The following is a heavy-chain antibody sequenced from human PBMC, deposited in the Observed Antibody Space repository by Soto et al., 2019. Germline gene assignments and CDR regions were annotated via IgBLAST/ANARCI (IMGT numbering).Heavy chain of an antibody. V-gene: IGHV1-18*01. J-gene: IGHJ6*04. CDR3: ASDGNSMDYQLLGITDGIAI. D-gene: IGHD4-4*01. CDR1: GYTFTSYG. Sequence: ASVKVSCKASGYTFTSYGIRWVRQAPGQGLEGMGWISAYNGNTNYAQKLQGRVTMTTDTSTSTAYMELRSLRSDDTAVYYCASDGNSMDYQLLGITDGIAIWGKGTTVTVSS. CDR2: ISAYNGNT.